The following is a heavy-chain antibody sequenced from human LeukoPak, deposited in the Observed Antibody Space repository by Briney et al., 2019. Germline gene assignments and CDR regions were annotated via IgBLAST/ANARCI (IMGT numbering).Heavy chain of an antibody. Sequence: SETLSLTCAVSGYSISSGYYWGWIRQPPGKGLEWIGIIFHSGSTYYNPSLKSRVTISVDTSRNQFSLNLRSVTAADTAVYYCARDGLGSYPSEFDYGGQGTLVTVSS. J-gene: IGHJ4*02. CDR3: ARDGLGSYPSEFDY. CDR1: GYSISSGYY. D-gene: IGHD1-26*01. V-gene: IGHV4-38-2*02. CDR2: IFHSGST.